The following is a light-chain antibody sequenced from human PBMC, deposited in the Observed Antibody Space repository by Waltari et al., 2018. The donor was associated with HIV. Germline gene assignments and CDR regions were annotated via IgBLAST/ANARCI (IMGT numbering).Light chain of an antibody. CDR3: CSYGGSSNWV. J-gene: IGLJ3*02. CDR2: EGI. V-gene: IGLV2-23*01. CDR1: SSDVGNYNL. Sequence: QSVLTQPPSVSGAPGQRVTISCTGTSSDVGNYNLVSWYQQHPGKAPKLMIYEGIKRPSGVSNRISGSKSGNTASLTISGLQAEDEADYYCCSYGGSSNWVFGGGTKLTVL.